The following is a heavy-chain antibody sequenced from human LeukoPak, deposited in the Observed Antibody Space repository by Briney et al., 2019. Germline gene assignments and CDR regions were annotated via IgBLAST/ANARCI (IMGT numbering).Heavy chain of an antibody. D-gene: IGHD1-20*01. CDR3: TRGPNNWNDVGGAYYFDY. Sequence: GGSLRLSCTTSGFTFGDYAMSWSRQAPGKGLEWVGFIRSKAYGGTTEYAASVRGRFTISRDDSKSIAYLEMNSLKTEDTAVYHCTRGPNNWNDVGGAYYFDYWGQGILVTVSS. CDR1: GFTFGDYA. J-gene: IGHJ4*02. CDR2: IRSKAYGGTT. V-gene: IGHV3-49*03.